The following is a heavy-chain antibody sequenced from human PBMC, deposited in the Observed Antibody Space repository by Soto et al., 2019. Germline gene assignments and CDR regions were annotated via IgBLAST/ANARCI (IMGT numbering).Heavy chain of an antibody. CDR1: GGSISGYY. V-gene: IGHV4-59*08. CDR3: TRRPRGSYGYSDR. Sequence: QVQLQESGPGLVKPSETLSLTCTVSGGSISGYYWSWIRQPPGKGLEYIAYIYHSGSTNYNPSLKSRVTISVDTSKNQFSLKLNSVTAADTAIYYCTRRPRGSYGYSDRWGRGTLVTVSS. J-gene: IGHJ2*01. CDR2: IYHSGST.